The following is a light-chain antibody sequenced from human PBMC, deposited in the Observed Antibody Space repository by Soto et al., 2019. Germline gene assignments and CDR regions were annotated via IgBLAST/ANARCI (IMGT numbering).Light chain of an antibody. CDR1: SSDIGAGYD. CDR3: QSYDSSMSEV. CDR2: ENS. J-gene: IGLJ2*01. V-gene: IGLV1-40*01. Sequence: QSVLTQPPSVSGAPGQRVTISCTGTSSDIGAGYDVHWYQQLPGTAPKLLIYENSNRPSGVSDRFSGSKSGTSASLAITGLQAEDEADYYCQSYDSSMSEVFGGGTKVTVL.